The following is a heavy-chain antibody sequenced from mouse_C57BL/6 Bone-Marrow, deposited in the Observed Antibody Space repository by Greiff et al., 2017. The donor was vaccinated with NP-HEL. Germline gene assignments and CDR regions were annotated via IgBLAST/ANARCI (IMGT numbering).Heavy chain of an antibody. CDR3: AGLDSSFAY. J-gene: IGHJ3*01. CDR1: GYAFSSSW. Sequence: VQLQQSGPELVKPGASVKISCKASGYAFSSSWMNWVKQRPGKGLEWIGRIYPGDGDTNYNGKFKGKATLTADKSSSTAYMQLSSLTSEDSAVYFCAGLDSSFAYWGQGTLVTVSA. V-gene: IGHV1-82*01. CDR2: IYPGDGDT. D-gene: IGHD3-2*01.